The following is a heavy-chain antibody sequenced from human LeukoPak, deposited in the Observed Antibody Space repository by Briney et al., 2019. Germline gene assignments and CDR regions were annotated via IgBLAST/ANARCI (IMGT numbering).Heavy chain of an antibody. CDR2: ISGSGDTT. J-gene: IGHJ4*02. D-gene: IGHD1-1*01. CDR3: AKATTVGYYWNDGSPFDY. V-gene: IGHV3-23*01. CDR1: GFTFSNYA. Sequence: GGSLRLSCAASGFTFSNYAMNWVRQAPGKGLEWVSAISGSGDTTYYADSVKGRFAVSRDNSKNTLYLQMSSLRAEDTAVYSCAKATTVGYYWNDGSPFDYWGQGTLVTVSS.